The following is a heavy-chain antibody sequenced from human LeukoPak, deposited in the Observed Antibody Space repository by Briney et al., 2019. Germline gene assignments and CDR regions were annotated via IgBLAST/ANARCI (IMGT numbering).Heavy chain of an antibody. V-gene: IGHV4-59*01. Sequence: SETLSLTCTVSGGSISSYYWSWIRQPPGKGLEWIGYIYYSGSTNYNPSLKSRVTISVDTSKNQFSLKLSSVTAADTAVYYCARDGHCSSTSCSNWFDPWGQGTLVTVSS. CDR2: IYYSGST. D-gene: IGHD2-2*01. J-gene: IGHJ5*02. CDR1: GGSISSYY. CDR3: ARDGHCSSTSCSNWFDP.